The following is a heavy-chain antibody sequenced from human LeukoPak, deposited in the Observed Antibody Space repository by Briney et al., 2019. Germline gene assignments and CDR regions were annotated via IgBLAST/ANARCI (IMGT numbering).Heavy chain of an antibody. CDR3: ARRKLGTRTIAAAGPLDY. J-gene: IGHJ4*02. Sequence: GSLRLSCAASGFTFSSYAMTWVRQAPGKGLEWVSAISTSGGSTYHADSVKGRFTISRDNSKNTLYLQMNSLRAEDTAVYYCARRKLGTRTIAAAGPLDYWGQGTLVTVSS. CDR2: ISTSGGST. D-gene: IGHD6-13*01. V-gene: IGHV3-23*01. CDR1: GFTFSSYA.